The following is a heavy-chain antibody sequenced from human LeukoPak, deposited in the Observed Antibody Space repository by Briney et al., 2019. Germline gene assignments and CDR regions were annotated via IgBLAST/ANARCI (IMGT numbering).Heavy chain of an antibody. Sequence: PGGSLRLSCAASGFTFCSYSMIWVRQAPGKGLEWVSTISGSSSYIYYAGSVKGRFTISRDNAKNSLYLQMYSLRAEDTAVYYCARDPGSGYVNNWFDPWGQGTLVTVSS. CDR1: GFTFCSYS. CDR2: ISGSSSYI. J-gene: IGHJ5*02. CDR3: ARDPGSGYVNNWFDP. V-gene: IGHV3-21*01. D-gene: IGHD3-22*01.